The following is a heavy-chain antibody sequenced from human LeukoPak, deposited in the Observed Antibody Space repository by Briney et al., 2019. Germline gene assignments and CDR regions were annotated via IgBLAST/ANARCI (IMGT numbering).Heavy chain of an antibody. CDR2: ISSSSSYI. CDR1: GFTFSSYS. V-gene: IGHV3-21*04. CDR3: AKGDQIAAAAAFDY. Sequence: GGSLRLSCAASGFTFSSYSMNWVRQAPGKGLEWVSSISSSSSYIYYADSVKGRFTISRDNAKNSLYLQMNSLRAEDTAVYYCAKGDQIAAAAAFDYWGQGTLVTVSS. J-gene: IGHJ4*02. D-gene: IGHD6-13*01.